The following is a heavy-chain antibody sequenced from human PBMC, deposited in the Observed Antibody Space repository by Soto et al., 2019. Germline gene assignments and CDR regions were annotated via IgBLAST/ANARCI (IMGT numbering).Heavy chain of an antibody. V-gene: IGHV3-30*18. Sequence: PGGSLRLSCAASGFTFSSYGMHWVRQAPGKGLEWVAVISYDGSNKYYADSVKGRFTISRDNSKNTLYLQMNSLRAEDTAVYYCAKSSAVAGTGAFDIWGQGTMVTVSS. D-gene: IGHD6-19*01. CDR3: AKSSAVAGTGAFDI. CDR2: ISYDGSNK. J-gene: IGHJ3*02. CDR1: GFTFSSYG.